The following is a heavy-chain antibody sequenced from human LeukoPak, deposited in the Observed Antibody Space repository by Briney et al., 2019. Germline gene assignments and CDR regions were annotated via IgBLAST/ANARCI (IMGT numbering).Heavy chain of an antibody. J-gene: IGHJ4*02. CDR1: GGSISSSSYY. V-gene: IGHV4-39*01. Sequence: SETLSLTCTVSGGSISSSSYYWGWIRQPPGTGLEWIGSIYYSGSTYYNPSLKSRVTISVDTSKNQFSLKLSSVTAADTAVYYCARQWYCSGGSCYSSNFDYWGQGTLVTVSS. CDR3: ARQWYCSGGSCYSSNFDY. CDR2: IYYSGST. D-gene: IGHD2-15*01.